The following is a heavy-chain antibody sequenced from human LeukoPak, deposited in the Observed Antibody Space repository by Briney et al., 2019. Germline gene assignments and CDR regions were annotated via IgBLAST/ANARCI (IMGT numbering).Heavy chain of an antibody. CDR3: ARSNVLLWFGESRIHYYYYMDV. CDR1: GVSLSNYY. CDR2: IYISRGS. V-gene: IGHV4-4*07. J-gene: IGHJ6*03. Sequence: PSETLSLTCTVSGVSLSNYYWSWIRQPAGKGLEWIGRIYISRGSNYNPSLRSRVIMSVDTSKNQFSLQLTSVTAADTGVYYCARSNVLLWFGESRIHYYYYMDVWGKGTTVTVSS. D-gene: IGHD3-10*01.